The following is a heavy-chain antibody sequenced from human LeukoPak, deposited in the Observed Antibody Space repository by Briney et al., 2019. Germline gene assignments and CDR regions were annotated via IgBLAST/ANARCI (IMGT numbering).Heavy chain of an antibody. CDR2: IIPIFGIA. CDR3: ARDLRDFWSGYRDAFDI. J-gene: IGHJ3*02. Sequence: SMKVSCKASGGTFSSYAISWVRQAPGQGLEWMGRIIPIFGIANYAHKFQGRVTITADKSTSTAYMELSSLRSEDTAVYYCARDLRDFWSGYRDAFDIWGQGTMVTVSS. D-gene: IGHD3-3*01. V-gene: IGHV1-69*04. CDR1: GGTFSSYA.